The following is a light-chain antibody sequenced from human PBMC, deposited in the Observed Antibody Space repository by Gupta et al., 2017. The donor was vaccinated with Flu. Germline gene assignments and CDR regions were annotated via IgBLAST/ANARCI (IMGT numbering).Light chain of an antibody. J-gene: IGKJ2*01. CDR3: QQYHNYPFT. CDR2: KAS. V-gene: IGKV1-5*03. Sequence: DIQMTQSPFTLSASVGDTVTITCRASPEILSWLAWYQQKPGIAPKLLIYKASNLESGVPSRFSGSGSGTDFTLTISSLQPDDFATYFCQQYHNYPFTFGQGTTLQIK. CDR1: PEILSW.